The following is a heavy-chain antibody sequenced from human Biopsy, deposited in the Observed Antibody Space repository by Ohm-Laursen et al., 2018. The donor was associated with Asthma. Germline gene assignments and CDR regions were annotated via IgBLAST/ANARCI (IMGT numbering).Heavy chain of an antibody. J-gene: IGHJ4*02. CDR1: GFTFSSSA. CDR2: ITGSGGTT. CDR3: AKDFRGIAVAGDRGFDY. Sequence: SLRLSCAASGFTFSSSAMSWVRQAPGKGLERVSAITGSGGTTYYADSVRGRLTISRDNSKSTLFLQMDSLSAEDTAVCYCAKDFRGIAVAGDRGFDYWGQGTLVTVSS. V-gene: IGHV3-23*01. D-gene: IGHD6-19*01.